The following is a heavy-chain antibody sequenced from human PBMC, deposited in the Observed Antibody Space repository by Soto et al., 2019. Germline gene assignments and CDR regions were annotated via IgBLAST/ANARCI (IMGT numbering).Heavy chain of an antibody. Sequence: QVQLVESGGGVVQPGRSLRLSCAASGFTFSSYGMHWVRQAPGKGLEWVAVIWYDGSNKYYADSVKGRFTISRDNSKNTLYLQMNSLRAEDTSEYYCARDFPRSTSGLRPFGMDVWGQGTTVTVSS. CDR2: IWYDGSNK. J-gene: IGHJ6*02. D-gene: IGHD2-2*01. CDR3: ARDFPRSTSGLRPFGMDV. CDR1: GFTFSSYG. V-gene: IGHV3-33*01.